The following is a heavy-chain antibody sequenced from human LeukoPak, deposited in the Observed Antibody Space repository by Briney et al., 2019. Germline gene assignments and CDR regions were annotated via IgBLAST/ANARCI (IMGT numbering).Heavy chain of an antibody. Sequence: GSVKVSCKASGYTFTSYYMHWVRQAPGQGLEWMGIINPSGGGTSYSQKFQGRVTVTRDTSTSTVYMELSSLRSEDTAVYYCARDNGVAPFDYWGQGTLVTVSS. CDR1: GYTFTSYY. CDR2: INPSGGGT. V-gene: IGHV1-46*01. CDR3: ARDNGVAPFDY. J-gene: IGHJ4*02. D-gene: IGHD2-8*01.